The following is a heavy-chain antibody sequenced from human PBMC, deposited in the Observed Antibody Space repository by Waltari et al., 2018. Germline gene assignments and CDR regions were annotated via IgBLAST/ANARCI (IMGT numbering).Heavy chain of an antibody. CDR3: ARDPIAARPDYFDY. J-gene: IGHJ4*02. D-gene: IGHD6-6*01. CDR2: MSSDGGIK. Sequence: QVQLVESGGGVVQPGESLRLSRAASGFTVSNYVIHWVRQAPGKGLEWVAVMSSDGGIKYYAESVEGRFTISRDNSRNTLYLQMHSLRVEDTGLYYCARDPIAARPDYFDYWGQGTLVTVSS. CDR1: GFTVSNYV. V-gene: IGHV3-30*04.